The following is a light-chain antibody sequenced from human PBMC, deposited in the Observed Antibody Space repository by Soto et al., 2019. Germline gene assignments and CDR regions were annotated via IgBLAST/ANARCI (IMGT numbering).Light chain of an antibody. CDR1: QSVRSSS. V-gene: IGKV3-20*01. CDR2: GAS. CDR3: QQYGSSPWT. Sequence: EIALTQSPGTLSLSPGERATPSCRASQSVRSSSLVWYQQKSGQAPRLLIYGASARATGIPDRFSGSGSGTDFTLTISRLEPEDFAVYYCQQYGSSPWTFGQGTKVEIK. J-gene: IGKJ1*01.